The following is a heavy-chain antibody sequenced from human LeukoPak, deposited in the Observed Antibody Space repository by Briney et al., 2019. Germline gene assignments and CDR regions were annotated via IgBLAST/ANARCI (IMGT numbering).Heavy chain of an antibody. CDR2: ISAYNGNT. V-gene: IGHV1-18*01. CDR1: GYTFTTYG. D-gene: IGHD3-22*01. J-gene: IGHJ4*02. CDR3: VREGGDSSGYYFPY. Sequence: ASVNVSCKASGYTFTTYGLSWVRQAPGQGLEWMGWISAYNGNTKYAQRVQGRVTMTRDTSTNTAYMELRSLRFDDTAVYYCVREGGDSSGYYFPYWGQGTPVTVSS.